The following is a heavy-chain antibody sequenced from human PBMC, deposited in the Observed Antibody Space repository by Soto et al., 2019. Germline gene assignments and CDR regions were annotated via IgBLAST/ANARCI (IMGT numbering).Heavy chain of an antibody. CDR2: IYTSGST. J-gene: IGHJ5*02. D-gene: IGHD3-22*01. V-gene: IGHV4-4*07. CDR3: ARDVAYYYDSSGYYNRWFDP. Sequence: SSETLSLTCTVSGGSISSYYWSWIRQPAGKGLEWIGRIYTSGSTNYNPSLKSRVTMSVDTSKNQFSLKLSSVTAADTAVYYCARDVAYYYDSSGYYNRWFDPWGQGTLVTVSS. CDR1: GGSISSYY.